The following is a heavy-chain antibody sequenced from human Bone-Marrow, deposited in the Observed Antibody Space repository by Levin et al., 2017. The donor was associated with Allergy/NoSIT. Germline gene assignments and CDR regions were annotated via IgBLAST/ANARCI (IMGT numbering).Heavy chain of an antibody. CDR2: IYYSGST. D-gene: IGHD3-22*01. CDR1: GGSISSYY. CDR3: ARHRHFDMFDY. V-gene: IGHV4-59*08. Sequence: SETLSLTCTVSGGSISSYYWSWIRQPPGKGLEWIGYIYYSGSTNYNPSLKSRVTISVDTSKNQFSLKLSSVTAADTAVYYCARHRHFDMFDYWGQGTLVTVSS. J-gene: IGHJ4*02.